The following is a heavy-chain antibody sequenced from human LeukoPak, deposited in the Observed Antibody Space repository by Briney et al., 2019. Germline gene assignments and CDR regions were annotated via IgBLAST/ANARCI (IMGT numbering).Heavy chain of an antibody. Sequence: GGSLRLSCAASGFRFRDYWMDWLRQAPGMGLEWVASIKPDGSQRDYVDSVKGRFTISRDNARNSLYLQMNSLRVEDTAVYYCVRDKEGVGATRLDYWGQGTLVTVSS. J-gene: IGHJ4*02. CDR1: GFRFRDYW. CDR2: IKPDGSQR. V-gene: IGHV3-7*01. CDR3: VRDKEGVGATRLDY. D-gene: IGHD1-26*01.